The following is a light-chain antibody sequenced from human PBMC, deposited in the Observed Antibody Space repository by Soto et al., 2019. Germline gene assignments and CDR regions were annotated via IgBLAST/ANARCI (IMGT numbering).Light chain of an antibody. CDR3: QLYGSSPQYT. J-gene: IGKJ2*01. V-gene: IGKV3-20*01. Sequence: EIVLTQSPGTLSLSPGERATLSCRASQSVSSSYLAWYQQKPGQAPRLLIYGASSRATGIPDRFSGSGSGTDFTLTISRLEPEDFAVYYFQLYGSSPQYTFGQGTKLEIK. CDR2: GAS. CDR1: QSVSSSY.